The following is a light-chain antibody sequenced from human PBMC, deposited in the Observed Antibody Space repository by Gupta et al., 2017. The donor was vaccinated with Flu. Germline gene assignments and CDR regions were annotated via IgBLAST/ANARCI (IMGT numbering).Light chain of an antibody. V-gene: IGKV1-5*03. J-gene: IGKJ1*01. Sequence: ATLSVSVGDSVTITCRATQSISSWLAWYRQKPGKAPEILLYRASRLESGVPSRFSGSGSGTEFIITISRLKPDDFATYYCQHYNTNSPVAFGQGTKVEIK. CDR2: RAS. CDR3: QHYNTNSPVA. CDR1: QSISSW.